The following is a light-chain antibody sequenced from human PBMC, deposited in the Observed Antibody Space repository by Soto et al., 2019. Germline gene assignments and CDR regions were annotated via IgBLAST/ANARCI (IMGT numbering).Light chain of an antibody. CDR2: DDN. CDR3: GAWDSSLITGLYV. V-gene: IGLV1-51*01. Sequence: QSVLTQPPSVSAAPGQKVTISCSGSSSNIGNNYVAWYQQLPGTAPKLLIYDDNKRPSGIPDRFSGSKSGTSATLGITGLQTGDEADYYCGAWDSSLITGLYVFGTGTKLTVL. CDR1: SSNIGNNY. J-gene: IGLJ1*01.